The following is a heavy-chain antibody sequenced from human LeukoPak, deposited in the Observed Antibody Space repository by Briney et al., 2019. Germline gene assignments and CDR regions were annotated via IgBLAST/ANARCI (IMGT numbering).Heavy chain of an antibody. CDR3: ARDAGIAVAPFDY. CDR1: GFTFSSYS. CDR2: ISSSSSYI. Sequence: KSGGSLRLSCAASGFTFSSYSMNWVRQAPGKGLEWVSSISSSSSYIYYADSVKGRFTISRDNAKNSLYLQMNSLRAEDTAVYYCARDAGIAVAPFDYWGQGTLVTVSS. J-gene: IGHJ4*02. D-gene: IGHD6-19*01. V-gene: IGHV3-21*01.